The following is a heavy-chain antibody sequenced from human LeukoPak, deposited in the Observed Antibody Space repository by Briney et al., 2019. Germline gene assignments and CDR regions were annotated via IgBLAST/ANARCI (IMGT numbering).Heavy chain of an antibody. D-gene: IGHD3-22*01. CDR2: IYYSGST. CDR3: QVVVTPLDY. V-gene: IGHV4-28*01. Sequence: SETLSLTCTVSGYSISSSNWWGWIRQPPGKGLEWIGYIYYSGSTYYNPSLKSRVTMSVDTSKNQFSLKLSSVTAVDTAVYYCQVVVTPLDYWGQGTLVTVSS. CDR1: GYSISSSNW. J-gene: IGHJ4*02.